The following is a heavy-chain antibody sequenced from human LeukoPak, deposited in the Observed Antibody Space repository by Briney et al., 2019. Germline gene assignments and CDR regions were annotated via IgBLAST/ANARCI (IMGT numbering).Heavy chain of an antibody. CDR3: ARDYGSGRRYYYMDV. J-gene: IGHJ6*03. D-gene: IGHD3-10*01. CDR1: GASFTGYY. V-gene: IGHV4-34*01. CDR2: MNQRGSM. Sequence: PSETLSLTCDVYGASFTGYYWSWIRQSPGKGLEWIGEMNQRGSMNYNPSLKSRVTILVDTSKDQFSLKLSSVTAADTAVYYCARDYGSGRRYYYMDVWGKGTTVTVSS.